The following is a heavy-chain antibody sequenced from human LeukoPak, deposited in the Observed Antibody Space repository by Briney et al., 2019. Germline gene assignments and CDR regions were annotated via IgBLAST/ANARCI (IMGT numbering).Heavy chain of an antibody. J-gene: IGHJ6*02. Sequence: ASVKVSCKASGGTFSSYAISWVRQAPGQGLEWMGGIVPILGIANYAQKFQGRVTITEDKSTSTAYMELSSLRSEDTAVYYCARGLNPPNYDFWSGYYPPYYYYDMDVWGQGTTVTVSS. CDR1: GGTFSSYA. V-gene: IGHV1-69*10. CDR3: ARGLNPPNYDFWSGYYPPYYYYDMDV. D-gene: IGHD3-3*01. CDR2: IVPILGIA.